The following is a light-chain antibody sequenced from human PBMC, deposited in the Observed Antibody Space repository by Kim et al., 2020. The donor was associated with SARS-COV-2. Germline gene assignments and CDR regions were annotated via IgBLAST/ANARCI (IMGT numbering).Light chain of an antibody. CDR3: QQYYSTPYS. CDR2: WAS. CDR1: QSILYNSNNKNY. Sequence: RATINCKASQSILYNSNNKNYLAWFQQKSGQPPKLLIYWASTRETGVPNRFSGSESGTDFTLTISTVQAEDVAVYCCQQYYSTPYSFGQGTKLEI. J-gene: IGKJ2*03. V-gene: IGKV4-1*01.